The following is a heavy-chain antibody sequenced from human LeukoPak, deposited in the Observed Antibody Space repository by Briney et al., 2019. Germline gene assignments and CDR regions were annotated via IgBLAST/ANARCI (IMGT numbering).Heavy chain of an antibody. Sequence: GGSLRLSCAASGFTFSNYWMSWVRQAPGKGLEWVSVIYSGGSTYYADSVKGRFTVSKDNSKNTLYLQMNSLRAEDTAVYYCARGGNPSYFDYWGQGTLVTVSS. CDR1: GFTFSNYW. V-gene: IGHV3-53*01. D-gene: IGHD1-14*01. J-gene: IGHJ4*02. CDR2: IYSGGST. CDR3: ARGGNPSYFDY.